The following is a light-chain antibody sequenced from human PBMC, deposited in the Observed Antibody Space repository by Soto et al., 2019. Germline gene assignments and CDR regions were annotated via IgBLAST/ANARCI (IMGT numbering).Light chain of an antibody. CDR3: SSYTTSNTRQIV. J-gene: IGLJ1*01. Sequence: ALTQPASVSGSPGQSITISCTGTSSDVGGYNYVSWYQQHPGKAPKFMIYDVSNRPSGVSNRFSGSKSGNTASLTISWLQAEDEADYYCSSYTTSNTRQIVFGTGTKVTVL. CDR2: DVS. CDR1: SSDVGGYNY. V-gene: IGLV2-14*01.